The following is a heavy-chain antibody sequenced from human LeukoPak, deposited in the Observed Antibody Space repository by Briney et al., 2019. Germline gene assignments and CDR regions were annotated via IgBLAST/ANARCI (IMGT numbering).Heavy chain of an antibody. Sequence: SETLSLTCTVSIGSIRTSDYNWAWIRQPPVKGLEWIGTISFAGTSDYNPSLRSRVTMSLDPSKTQLSLKLISVTAADTATYYCAGDSRNTWFYDWGQGTLVTVSS. CDR3: AGDSRNTWFYD. V-gene: IGHV4-39*07. CDR2: ISFAGTS. J-gene: IGHJ1*01. D-gene: IGHD3-10*01. CDR1: IGSIRTSDYN.